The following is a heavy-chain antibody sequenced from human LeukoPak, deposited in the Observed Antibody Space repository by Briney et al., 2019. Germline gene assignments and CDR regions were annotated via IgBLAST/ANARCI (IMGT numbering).Heavy chain of an antibody. Sequence: GGSLRLSCAASAFTFSDYSMNWVRQAPGKGLEWVSSISGSGIYTYYADSVKGRFTISRDNAKNTLYLQMNSLRAEDTAVYYCARGSSSSWSFDYWGQGTLVTVSS. V-gene: IGHV3-21*01. CDR3: ARGSSSSWSFDY. J-gene: IGHJ4*02. CDR2: ISGSGIYT. D-gene: IGHD6-13*01. CDR1: AFTFSDYS.